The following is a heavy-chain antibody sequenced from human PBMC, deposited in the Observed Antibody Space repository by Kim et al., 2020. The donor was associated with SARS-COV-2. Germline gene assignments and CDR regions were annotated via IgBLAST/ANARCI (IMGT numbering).Heavy chain of an antibody. Sequence: GGSLRLSCAASGFTFSSYAMSWVRQAPGKGLEWVSAISGSGGNTYYADSVKGRFTISRDNSKNTLYLQMNILRAEDTAIYFCAKESRYTSSPAYYFDFWGQGTLLTVSS. D-gene: IGHD6-13*01. V-gene: IGHV3-23*01. J-gene: IGHJ4*02. CDR1: GFTFSSYA. CDR2: ISGSGGNT. CDR3: AKESRYTSSPAYYFDF.